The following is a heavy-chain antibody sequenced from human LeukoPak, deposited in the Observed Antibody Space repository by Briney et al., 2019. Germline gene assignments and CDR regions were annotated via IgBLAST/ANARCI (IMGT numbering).Heavy chain of an antibody. J-gene: IGHJ4*02. CDR1: GGSISSSSYY. D-gene: IGHD6-19*01. V-gene: IGHV4-39*01. CDR3: ARLGYSSGWYPGVFDY. CDR2: IYYSGST. Sequence: SETLSLTCTVSGGSISSSSYYWGWIRQPPGKGLEWIGSIYYSGSTYYNPSLKSRVTISVDTSKNQFPLKLSSVTAADTAVYYCARLGYSSGWYPGVFDYWGQGTLVTVSS.